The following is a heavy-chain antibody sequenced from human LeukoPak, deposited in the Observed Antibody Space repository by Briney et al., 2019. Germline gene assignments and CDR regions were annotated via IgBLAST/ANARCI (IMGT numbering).Heavy chain of an antibody. V-gene: IGHV3-53*01. D-gene: IGHD4-17*01. CDR3: AREAVNRNYFDY. CDR1: GFTVSSNY. CDR2: IYSGGST. J-gene: IGHJ4*02. Sequence: GGSPRLSCAASGFTVSSNYMNWVRQAPGKGLEWVSAIYSGGSTYYAYSVKDRFTISRDNSKNTLYLKMNSLRAEDTAVYYCAREAVNRNYFDYWGQGTLVTVSS.